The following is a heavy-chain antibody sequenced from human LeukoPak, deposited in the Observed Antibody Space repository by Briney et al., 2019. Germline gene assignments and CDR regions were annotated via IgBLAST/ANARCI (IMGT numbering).Heavy chain of an antibody. CDR1: GGSIGSGDYY. Sequence: PSQTLSLTCTVSGGSIGSGDYYWSWIRQPPGKGLEWIGYIYYSGSTNYNPSLKSRVTISVDTSKNQFSLKLSSVTAADTAVYYCAAQERQQLNFDYWGQGTLVTVSS. CDR2: IYYSGST. V-gene: IGHV4-61*08. D-gene: IGHD6-13*01. CDR3: AAQERQQLNFDY. J-gene: IGHJ4*02.